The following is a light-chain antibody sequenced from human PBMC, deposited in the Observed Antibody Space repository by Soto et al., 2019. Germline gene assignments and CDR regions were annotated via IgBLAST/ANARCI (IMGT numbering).Light chain of an antibody. V-gene: IGLV2-8*01. CDR3: KSYAGSNTYV. Sequence: QSALTQPPSASGSPGQSVTISCTGTKNDIGVYDFVSWYQHHPGKAPRLIIYEVVQRPSGVPDRFSGSKSGNTASLTVSGHQAAVEADYFCKSYAGSNTYVFGSGTKVTVL. CDR1: KNDIGVYDF. J-gene: IGLJ1*01. CDR2: EVV.